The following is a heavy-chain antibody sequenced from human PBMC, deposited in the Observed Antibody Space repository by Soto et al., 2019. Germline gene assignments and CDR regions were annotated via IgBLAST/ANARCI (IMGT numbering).Heavy chain of an antibody. Sequence: GGSMRLSCGAAGVTCSSYSMNWVSQAPGKGLEWVSYISSSSSTIYYADSVKGRFTISRDNAKNSLYLQMNSLRAEDTAVYYCARDKGRSPLDYWGQGTLVTVSS. V-gene: IGHV3-48*01. CDR2: ISSSSSTI. D-gene: IGHD2-15*01. J-gene: IGHJ4*02. CDR1: GVTCSSYS. CDR3: ARDKGRSPLDY.